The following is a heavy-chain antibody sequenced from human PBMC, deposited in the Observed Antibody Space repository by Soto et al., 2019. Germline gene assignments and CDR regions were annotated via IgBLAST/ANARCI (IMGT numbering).Heavy chain of an antibody. CDR3: ARDLIVPAAIRDYYYYDGMDV. J-gene: IGHJ6*02. CDR2: ISSSSSYI. V-gene: IGHV3-21*01. CDR1: GFTFSSYS. Sequence: EVQLVESGGGLVKPGGSLRLSCAASGFTFSSYSMNWVRQAPGKGLEWVSSISSSSSYIYYADSVKGRFTISRDNAKNSLYLQMNSLRAEDTAVYYCARDLIVPAAIRDYYYYDGMDVWGQGTTVTVSS. D-gene: IGHD2-2*02.